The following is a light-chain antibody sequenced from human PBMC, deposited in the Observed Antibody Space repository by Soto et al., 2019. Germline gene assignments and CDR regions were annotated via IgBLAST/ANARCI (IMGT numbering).Light chain of an antibody. CDR3: PQSYRPPWT. J-gene: IGKJ1*01. CDR2: AAS. V-gene: IGKV1-39*01. CDR1: QRIRRF. Sequence: IQVTHCTTSLYASVGDRVTITRRASQRIRRFLNWDQQKPGKTSKLLIYAASSFQRGVPSRFRGSGSGTDFTLTISSPQPEDFASYYCPQSYRPPWTFGQGTKVDIK.